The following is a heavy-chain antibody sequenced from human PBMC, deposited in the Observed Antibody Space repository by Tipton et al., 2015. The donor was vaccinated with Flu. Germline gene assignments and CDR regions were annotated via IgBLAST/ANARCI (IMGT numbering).Heavy chain of an antibody. V-gene: IGHV4-4*02. D-gene: IGHD4-11*01. Sequence: TLSLTCAVSGGSISSSNWWSWVRQPPGKGLEWIGEIYHSGSTNYNPSLKSRVTLSVDTSKNQISLKLSSVTAADTAVYYCARYPESNYHWFGPWGQGALVTVSS. CDR3: ARYPESNYHWFGP. CDR2: IYHSGST. CDR1: GGSISSSNW. J-gene: IGHJ5*02.